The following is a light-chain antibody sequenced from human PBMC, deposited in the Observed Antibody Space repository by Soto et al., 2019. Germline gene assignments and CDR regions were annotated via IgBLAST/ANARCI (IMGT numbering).Light chain of an antibody. CDR2: DAS. CDR3: QQYSVYWT. Sequence: DIQLTQSPSSLSASVGDRVTIICRASQSVSTRLAWYQQKPVKAPKVLIYDASSWAGGVPSRFTGSGSGTEFTLTINSLKPDDFAAYYGQQYSVYWTFGQGTKVDIK. CDR1: QSVSTR. V-gene: IGKV1-5*02. J-gene: IGKJ1*01.